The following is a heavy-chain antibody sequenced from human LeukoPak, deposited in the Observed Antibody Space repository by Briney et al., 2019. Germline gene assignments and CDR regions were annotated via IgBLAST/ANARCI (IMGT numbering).Heavy chain of an antibody. Sequence: GGSLRLSCAASGFTFSTYDMHWVRQAPGKGLEWVTFIQYDGSNEYQADSVKGRFTIYRDNSKNTMYLLMNSLRIEDMAVYYCARSLTKVRGYDYWGQGTLVSVSS. CDR1: GFTFSTYD. CDR2: IQYDGSNE. D-gene: IGHD3-10*01. V-gene: IGHV3-30*02. J-gene: IGHJ4*02. CDR3: ARSLTKVRGYDY.